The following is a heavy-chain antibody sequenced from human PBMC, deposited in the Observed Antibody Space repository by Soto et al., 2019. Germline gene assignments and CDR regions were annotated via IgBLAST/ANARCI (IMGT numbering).Heavy chain of an antibody. D-gene: IGHD5-12*01. CDR2: ISSRSSYT. J-gene: IGHJ3*02. CDR3: ARGKGSGYPGDGAFDI. Sequence: EVQLVESGGGLVKPGGSLRLSCAASGFTFSSYSMNWVRQAPGKGLEWVSSISSRSSYTYYGDSVKGRFTISRDNAKNSLYLQLNSLRAEDTAVYYWARGKGSGYPGDGAFDIWGQGTMVIVSS. V-gene: IGHV3-21*01. CDR1: GFTFSSYS.